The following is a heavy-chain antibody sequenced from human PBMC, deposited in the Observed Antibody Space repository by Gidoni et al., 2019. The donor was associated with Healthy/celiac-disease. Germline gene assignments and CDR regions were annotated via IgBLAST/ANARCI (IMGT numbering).Heavy chain of an antibody. CDR3: ARLYCSSTSPDQYYYMDV. CDR2: IYYSGST. V-gene: IGHV4-39*01. CDR1: GGSISSSSYY. Sequence: QLQLQESGPGLVKPSETLSLTCTVSGGSISSSSYYWGWIRQPPGKGLEWIGSIYYSGSTYYNPSLKSRVTISVDTSKNQFSLKLSSVTAADTAVYYCARLYCSSTSPDQYYYMDVWGKGTTVTVSS. J-gene: IGHJ6*03. D-gene: IGHD2-2*01.